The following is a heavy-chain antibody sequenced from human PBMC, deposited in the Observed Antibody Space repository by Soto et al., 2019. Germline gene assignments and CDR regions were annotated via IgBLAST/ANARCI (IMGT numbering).Heavy chain of an antibody. CDR3: ARVVPGAEAWFGP. CDR1: GYTFSNYG. J-gene: IGHJ5*02. V-gene: IGHV1-18*01. D-gene: IGHD2-2*01. Sequence: GASVKVSCKTSGYTFSNYGITWVRQAPGQPLEWLGWISLYSDGANYAQKFQGRVSMTTDTSTTTAYMELRSLRSDDTAVYYCARVVPGAEAWFGPWGQGTLVTVSS. CDR2: ISLYSDGA.